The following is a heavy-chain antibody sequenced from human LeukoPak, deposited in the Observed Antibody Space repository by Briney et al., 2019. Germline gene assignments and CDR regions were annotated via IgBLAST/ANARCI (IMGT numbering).Heavy chain of an antibody. CDR2: IYPGDSDT. Sequence: GESLKISCKGSGYSFTSYWIGWVRQMPGKGLEWMGVIYPGDSDTRYSPSFQGQVTISADKSISTAYLQWSSLKASDTAMYYCARLDQGGVPPSYYYYGMDVWGQGTTDTVSS. J-gene: IGHJ6*02. V-gene: IGHV5-51*01. CDR1: GYSFTSYW. D-gene: IGHD3-16*01. CDR3: ARLDQGGVPPSYYYYGMDV.